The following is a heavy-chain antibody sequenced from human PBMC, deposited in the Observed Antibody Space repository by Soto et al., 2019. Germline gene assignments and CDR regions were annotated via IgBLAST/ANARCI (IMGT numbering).Heavy chain of an antibody. CDR1: GGTFSSYA. CDR2: IIPLFRTP. J-gene: IGHJ6*02. CDR3: ARDNGRPQLGGNYYYITDV. V-gene: IGHV1-69*05. D-gene: IGHD3-3*02. Sequence: QVQLVQSGAEVKEPGSSVKVSCQASGGTFSSYALSWVRQAPGQGLEWMGGIIPLFRTPDYAQKFQGRVTXTXDQXTSTAYMELSSLRSEDTAIYYCARDNGRPQLGGNYYYITDVWGQGTTITVSS.